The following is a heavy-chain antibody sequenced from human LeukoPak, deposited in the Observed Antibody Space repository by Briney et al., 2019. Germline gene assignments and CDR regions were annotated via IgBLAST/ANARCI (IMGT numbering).Heavy chain of an antibody. CDR3: ARAGYSYGIDGFDI. CDR1: GGSISSYY. D-gene: IGHD5-18*01. CDR2: IYYSGST. J-gene: IGHJ3*02. Sequence: SETLSLTCTVSGGSISSYYWSWIRQPPGKGLEWIGYIYYSGSTNYNPSLKSRVTISVDTSKNQFSLKLSSVTAADTAVYYCARAGYSYGIDGFDIWGQGAVVTVS. V-gene: IGHV4-59*08.